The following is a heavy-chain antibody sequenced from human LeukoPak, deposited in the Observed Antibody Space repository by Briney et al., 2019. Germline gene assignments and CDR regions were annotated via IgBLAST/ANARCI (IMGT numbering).Heavy chain of an antibody. Sequence: SETLSLTCTVSGGSISSYYWSWIRQPPGKGLEWIGCMYYSGSTNHNPSLKSRVTISLDTSKNQFSLKLSSVTAADTAVYYCARAYTSWSFDYWGQGTLVTVSS. J-gene: IGHJ4*02. CDR1: GGSISSYY. CDR3: ARAYTSWSFDY. V-gene: IGHV4-59*01. CDR2: MYYSGST. D-gene: IGHD2-2*02.